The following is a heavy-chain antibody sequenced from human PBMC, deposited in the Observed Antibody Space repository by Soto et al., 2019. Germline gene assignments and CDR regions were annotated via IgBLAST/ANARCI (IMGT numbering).Heavy chain of an antibody. D-gene: IGHD4-4*01. Sequence: PGGSLRLSCAASGFTFSSYSMNWVRQAPGQGLEWVSSIGSSSSSIYYADSVKGRFTISRDNAKNSLYLQMNSLRAEDTAVYYCAREDSEAFDYWGQGTLVNLS. CDR3: AREDSEAFDY. CDR1: GFTFSSYS. CDR2: IGSSSSSI. V-gene: IGHV3-21*01. J-gene: IGHJ4*02.